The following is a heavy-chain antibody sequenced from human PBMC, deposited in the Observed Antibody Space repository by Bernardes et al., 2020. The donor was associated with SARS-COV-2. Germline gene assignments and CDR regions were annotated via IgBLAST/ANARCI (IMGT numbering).Heavy chain of an antibody. V-gene: IGHV3-21*01. CDR2: ISHSSSYI. CDR3: ARGESTTAPDL. CDR1: GFTFSYYS. J-gene: IGHJ4*02. D-gene: IGHD4-17*01. Sequence: GGSLRLSCAASGFTFSYYSMIWVRQAPGKGLEWVSSISHSSSYIFYADSLKGRFTISRDNAKKSLFLEMSTLRAEDTGVYYCARGESTTAPDLWGQGTLVTVSS.